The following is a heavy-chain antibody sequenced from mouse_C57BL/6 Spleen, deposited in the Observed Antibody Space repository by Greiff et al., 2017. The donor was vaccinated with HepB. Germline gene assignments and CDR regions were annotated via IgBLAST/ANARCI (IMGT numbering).Heavy chain of an antibody. J-gene: IGHJ4*01. D-gene: IGHD1-1*01. CDR2: IYPGDGDT. CDR1: GYAFTNYL. V-gene: IGHV1-54*01. Sequence: QVQLQQSGAELVRPGTSVKVSCKASGYAFTNYLIEWVKQRPGKGLEWIGRIYPGDGDTNYNGKFKGKATLTADKSSSTAYMQLSSLTSEDSAVYFCARRYYGSSSPYYAMDYWGQGTSVTVSS. CDR3: ARRYYGSSSPYYAMDY.